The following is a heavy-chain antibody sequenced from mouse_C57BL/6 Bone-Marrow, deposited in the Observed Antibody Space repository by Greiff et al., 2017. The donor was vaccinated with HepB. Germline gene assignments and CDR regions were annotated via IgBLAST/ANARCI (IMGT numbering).Heavy chain of an antibody. CDR1: GYTFTNYW. V-gene: IGHV1-63*01. J-gene: IGHJ2*01. Sequence: VQLQQSGAELVRHGTSVKMSCKASGYTFTNYWIGWAKQRPGHGLEWIGDIYPGGGYTNYNEKFKGKATLTADKSSSTAYMQFSSLTSEDSAIYYCARRSPYYYGSSYGYWGQGTTLTVSS. CDR3: ARRSPYYYGSSYGY. D-gene: IGHD1-1*01. CDR2: IYPGGGYT.